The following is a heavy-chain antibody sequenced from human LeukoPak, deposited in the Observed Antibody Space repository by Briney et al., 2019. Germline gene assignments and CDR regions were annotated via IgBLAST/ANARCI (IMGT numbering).Heavy chain of an antibody. CDR3: AREDYYGSGSYYYLVDY. CDR2: ISAYNDNT. Sequence: ASVKVSCKASGYTSGYTFSSNTISWVRQAPGQGLEWMGWISAYNDNTNYAQKLQGRVAMTTDTSTSTAYMELRSLRSDDTAVYYCAREDYYGSGSYYYLVDYWGQGTLVTVSS. J-gene: IGHJ4*02. V-gene: IGHV1-18*01. CDR1: GYTSGYTFSSNT. D-gene: IGHD3-10*01.